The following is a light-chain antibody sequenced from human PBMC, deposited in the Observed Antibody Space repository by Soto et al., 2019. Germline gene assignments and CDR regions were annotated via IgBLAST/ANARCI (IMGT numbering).Light chain of an antibody. J-gene: IGKJ1*01. Sequence: DILMTQSPSTLFASVGDRVTITCRASQSVSSWLAWYQQKPGKAPKLLIYNASSLDSGVTSRFSGSGSVTDFTLTISSLQPDDFAAYYCQKYNRFSCTFGQGTKVEIK. V-gene: IGKV1-5*03. CDR1: QSVSSW. CDR3: QKYNRFSCT. CDR2: NAS.